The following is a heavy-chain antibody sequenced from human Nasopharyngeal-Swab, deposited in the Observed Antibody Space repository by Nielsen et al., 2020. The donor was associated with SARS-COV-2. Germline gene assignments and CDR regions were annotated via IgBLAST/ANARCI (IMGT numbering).Heavy chain of an antibody. CDR2: ISSSGDYI. CDR1: GFTFENYA. Sequence: GESLKISCAASGFTFENYAMHWVRQPPGKGLEWVSAISSSGDYIYYADSVKGRFTISRDNSKNTLSLQMNSLRAEDTAVYYCAKDLRGPYFFWGQGTLVTVSS. V-gene: IGHV3-23*01. D-gene: IGHD2/OR15-2a*01. CDR3: AKDLRGPYFF. J-gene: IGHJ4*02.